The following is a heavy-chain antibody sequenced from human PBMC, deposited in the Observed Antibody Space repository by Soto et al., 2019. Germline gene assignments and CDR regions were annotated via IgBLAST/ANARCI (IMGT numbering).Heavy chain of an antibody. CDR3: AKAYGASHSPFDC. CDR2: ISGSGDST. V-gene: IGHV3-23*01. Sequence: EEQLLESGGGLAQPGGSLRLSXAXXXFTFRGYAMSWVRQAPGKGPEWVSGISGSGDSTYHAKSVKGRFIISRDNSKNTLYLEINSLRAEDTAVYYCAKAYGASHSPFDCWGQGTLVAVSS. CDR1: XFTFRGYA. D-gene: IGHD2-21*01. J-gene: IGHJ4*02.